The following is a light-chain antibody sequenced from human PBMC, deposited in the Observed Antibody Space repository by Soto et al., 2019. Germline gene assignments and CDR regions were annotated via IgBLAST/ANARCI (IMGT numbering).Light chain of an antibody. CDR1: QPISNW. CDR2: DSS. V-gene: IGKV1-5*01. CDR3: QQYNSDPYT. Sequence: DIQMTQSPSTLSASVGDRVTISCRASQPISNWLAWYQQKPGKAPKLLIYDSSSLETGVHPRFSGTGSGTQYTLTISSLQPDDSATYYCQQYNSDPYTFGQGTRLQIK. J-gene: IGKJ2*01.